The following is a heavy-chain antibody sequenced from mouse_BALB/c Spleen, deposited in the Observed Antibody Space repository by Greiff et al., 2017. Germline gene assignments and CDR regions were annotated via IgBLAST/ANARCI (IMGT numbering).Heavy chain of an antibody. Sequence: EVKLLESGPGLVKPSQSLSLTCTVTGYSITSDYAWNWIRQFPGNKLEWMGYISYSGSTSYNPSLKSRISITRDTSKNQFFLQLNSVTTEDTATYYCASYRYGGGYFDYWGQGTTLTVSS. CDR2: ISYSGST. CDR1: GYSITSDYA. J-gene: IGHJ2*01. V-gene: IGHV3-2*02. CDR3: ASYRYGGGYFDY. D-gene: IGHD2-14*01.